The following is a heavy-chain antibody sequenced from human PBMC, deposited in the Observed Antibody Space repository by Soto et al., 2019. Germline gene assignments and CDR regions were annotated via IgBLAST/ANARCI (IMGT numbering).Heavy chain of an antibody. V-gene: IGHV1-2*02. CDR1: GYSFSGYY. CDR3: VSLQTIGWPGVH. CDR2: IYPNTETT. D-gene: IGHD6-19*01. J-gene: IGHJ4*02. Sequence: GAAVKCSFKASGYSFSGYYIQWVRQAPGQVPEWLGWIYPNTETTDSSKNFQGRVTMTSDMYTRTVYMELREMRSDDTAVYYCVSLQTIGWPGVHWGQGTLVNVSS.